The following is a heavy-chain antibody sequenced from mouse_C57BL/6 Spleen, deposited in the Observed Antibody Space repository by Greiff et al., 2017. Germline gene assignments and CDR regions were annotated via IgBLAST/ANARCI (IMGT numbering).Heavy chain of an antibody. V-gene: IGHV5-4*01. CDR3: ARDRADCDY. Sequence: EVQGVESGGGLVKPGGSLKLSCAASGFTFSSYAMSWVRQTPEKRLEWVATISDGGSYTYYPDNVKGRFTISRDNAKNNLDLQMSHLKSEDTAMYYCARDRADCDYWGQGTTLTVSS. CDR2: ISDGGSYT. J-gene: IGHJ2*01. CDR1: GFTFSSYA. D-gene: IGHD3-3*01.